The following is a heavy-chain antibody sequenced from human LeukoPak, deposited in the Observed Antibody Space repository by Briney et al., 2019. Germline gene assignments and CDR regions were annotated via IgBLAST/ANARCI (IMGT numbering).Heavy chain of an antibody. CDR2: IAYDGSNK. Sequence: GGSLRLSCAASGFTFSSYAMHWVRQAPGKGLEWEAVIAYDGSNKYYADSVKGRFTISRDNSKNMLYLQMNSLRAEDTAVYYCATYGPLTGDDYWGQGTLVTVSS. D-gene: IGHD7-27*01. V-gene: IGHV3-30*14. J-gene: IGHJ4*02. CDR3: ATYGPLTGDDY. CDR1: GFTFSSYA.